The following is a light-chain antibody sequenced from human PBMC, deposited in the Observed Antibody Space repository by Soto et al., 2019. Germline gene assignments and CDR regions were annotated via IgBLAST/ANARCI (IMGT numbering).Light chain of an antibody. CDR1: QSVSRY. Sequence: EIVLTPSPATLSLSPGERATLSCRASQSVSRYLAWYQQKPGQAPRLLIYGARTRATGVPDRFSGSGSGTDFSLTISRLQNEDFAVYYCQQYGTSTWTFGQGTKVDIK. CDR3: QQYGTSTWT. CDR2: GAR. J-gene: IGKJ1*01. V-gene: IGKV3-11*01.